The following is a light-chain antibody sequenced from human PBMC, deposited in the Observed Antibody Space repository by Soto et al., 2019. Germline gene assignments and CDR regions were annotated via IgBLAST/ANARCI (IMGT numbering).Light chain of an antibody. V-gene: IGLV2-14*01. J-gene: IGLJ3*02. CDR1: SSDVGYYNY. CDR3: SSYTTSTTRV. Sequence: QSALTQPASVSGSPGQSITISCTGTSSDVGYYNYVSWYQHHPGTAPKLLIFEVSNRPSGVSDRFSGYKSGNMASLTISGLQAEDEADYYCSSYTTSTTRVFGGGTKLTVL. CDR2: EVS.